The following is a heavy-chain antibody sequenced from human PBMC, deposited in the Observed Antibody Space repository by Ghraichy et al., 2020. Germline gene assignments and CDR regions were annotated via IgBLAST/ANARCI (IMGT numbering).Heavy chain of an antibody. D-gene: IGHD1-7*01. CDR2: INHSGST. CDR1: GGSFSGYY. Sequence: SQTLSHTCAVYGGSFSGYYWSWIRQPPGKGLEWIGEINHSGSTNYNPSLKSRVTISVDTSKNQFSLKLSSVTAADTAVYYCARVHSNWNYLSAPRPYYYYGMDVWGQGTTVTVSS. V-gene: IGHV4-34*01. J-gene: IGHJ6*02. CDR3: ARVHSNWNYLSAPRPYYYYGMDV.